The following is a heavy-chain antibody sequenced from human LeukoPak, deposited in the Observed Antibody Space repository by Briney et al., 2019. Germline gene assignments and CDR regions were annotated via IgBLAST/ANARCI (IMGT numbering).Heavy chain of an antibody. CDR3: AKSKGLRLGELSLGG. V-gene: IGHV3-23*01. CDR1: GFTFSSYA. Sequence: TGGSLRLSCAASGFTFSSYAMSWVRQAPGKGLEWVSAISGSGGSTYYADSVKGRFTISRDNSKNTLYLQMNSLRAEDAAVYYCAKSKGLRLGELSLGGWGQGTLVTVSS. CDR2: ISGSGGST. J-gene: IGHJ4*02. D-gene: IGHD3-16*02.